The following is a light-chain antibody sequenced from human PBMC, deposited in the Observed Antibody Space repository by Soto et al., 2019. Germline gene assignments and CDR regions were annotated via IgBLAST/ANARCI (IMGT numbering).Light chain of an antibody. CDR1: SSDVGGYNF. J-gene: IGLJ2*01. Sequence: QSALTQPPSASGSPGQSVTISCTGTSSDVGGYNFVSWYQQHPGKAPKLMIYEVSERPSGVPYRFSGSKSGNTASLTVSGLQAEEDDAYYCCSYAASNSVVFGGGTKLTVL. CDR2: EVS. CDR3: CSYAASNSVV. V-gene: IGLV2-8*01.